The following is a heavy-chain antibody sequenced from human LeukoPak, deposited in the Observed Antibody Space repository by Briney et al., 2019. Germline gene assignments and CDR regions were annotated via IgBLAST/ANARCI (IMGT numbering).Heavy chain of an antibody. CDR2: ISCDGSNK. J-gene: IGHJ4*02. Sequence: GGSLRLSCAASGFTFSSYGMHWVRQAPGKGLEWVAVISCDGSNKYYADSVKGRFTISRDNSKNTLYLQMNSLRAEDTAVYYCATHSSGYYWGQGTLVTVSS. V-gene: IGHV3-30*03. CDR3: ATHSSGYY. D-gene: IGHD6-19*01. CDR1: GFTFSSYG.